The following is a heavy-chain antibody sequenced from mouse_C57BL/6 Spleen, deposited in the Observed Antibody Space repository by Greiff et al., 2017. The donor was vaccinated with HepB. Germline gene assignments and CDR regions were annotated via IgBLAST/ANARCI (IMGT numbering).Heavy chain of an antibody. CDR3: ARTLYYGNYDWYCDV. V-gene: IGHV5-17*01. J-gene: IGHJ1*03. Sequence: EVQGVESGGGLVKPGGSLKLSCAASGFTFSDYGMHWVRQAPEKGLEWVAYISSGSSTIYYADTVKGRFTITRDNAKNTLFLQMTSLRSEDTAMYYCARTLYYGNYDWYCDVWGTGTTVTVSS. CDR2: ISSGSSTI. CDR1: GFTFSDYG. D-gene: IGHD2-1*01.